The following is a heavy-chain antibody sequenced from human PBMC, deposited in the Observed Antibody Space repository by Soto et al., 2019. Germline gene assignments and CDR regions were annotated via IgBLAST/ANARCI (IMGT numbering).Heavy chain of an antibody. V-gene: IGHV3-7*03. D-gene: IGHD3-3*01. Sequence: GGSLRLSCAASGFTLSTYWMSWVRQAPGKGLEWVANTKYDGSEKYYVDSVKGRFTISRDNAKNSLYLQMNSLTAEDTAVYYCARDNRGYGVVIIGFAPWGQGTLVTVSS. CDR2: TKYDGSEK. CDR1: GFTLSTYW. J-gene: IGHJ5*02. CDR3: ARDNRGYGVVIIGFAP.